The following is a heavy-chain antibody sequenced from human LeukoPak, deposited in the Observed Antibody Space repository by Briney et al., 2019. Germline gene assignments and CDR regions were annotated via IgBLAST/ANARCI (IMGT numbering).Heavy chain of an antibody. CDR2: ISYDGSSR. CDR3: ARDYYNNSGYYFSSY. Sequence: PGGSLRLSCAASGFTFSSFAIHWVRQAPGKGLEWVALISYDGSSRYYADSAKGRFTTSRDNSKNTVYLQMNSLRAEDTSVYYCARDYYNNSGYYFSSYWGQGTLVAVSS. D-gene: IGHD3-22*01. J-gene: IGHJ4*02. CDR1: GFTFSSFA. V-gene: IGHV3-30-3*01.